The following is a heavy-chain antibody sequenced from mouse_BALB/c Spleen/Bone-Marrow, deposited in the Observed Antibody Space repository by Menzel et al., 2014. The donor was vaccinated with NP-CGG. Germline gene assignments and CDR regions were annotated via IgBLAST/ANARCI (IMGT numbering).Heavy chain of an antibody. Sequence: VQLKQSGPELEKPGASVKISCKASGYSFTDYNMNWVKQSNGKSLEWIGNIDPYYGGTSYNQKFKGKATLTVDKSSNTACMQLKSLTSEDSAVYYCTRDGYYEGFYAMDYWGQGTSVTVSS. CDR2: IDPYYGGT. J-gene: IGHJ4*01. CDR1: GYSFTDYN. CDR3: TRDGYYEGFYAMDY. D-gene: IGHD2-3*01. V-gene: IGHV1S135*01.